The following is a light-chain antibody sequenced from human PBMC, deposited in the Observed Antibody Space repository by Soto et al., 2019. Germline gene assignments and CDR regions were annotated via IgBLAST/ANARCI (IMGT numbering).Light chain of an antibody. J-gene: IGLJ1*01. CDR3: CSYAGGYTYL. CDR2: YDD. V-gene: IGLV1-36*01. Sequence: QSVLTQPPSVSEAPRQRVTISCSGSSSNIGNNAVNWYQQLPGKAPKLLIYYDDLLPSGVSDRFSGSKSGNTASLTISGLQAEDEADYFCCSYAGGYTYLFGTGTKVTVL. CDR1: SSNIGNNA.